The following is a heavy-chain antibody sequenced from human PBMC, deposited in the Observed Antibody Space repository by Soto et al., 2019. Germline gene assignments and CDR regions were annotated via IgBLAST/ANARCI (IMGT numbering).Heavy chain of an antibody. CDR1: GFTFSGSA. D-gene: IGHD1-20*01. CDR2: IRSKANSYAT. J-gene: IGHJ6*02. Sequence: GGSLRLSCAASGFTFSGSAMHWVRQASGKGLEWVGRIRSKANSYATAYAASVKGRFTISRDDSKNTAYLQMNSLKPEDTVLYYCTRHGSGDNWHYYYSGMYVWGQGTTVTVSS. V-gene: IGHV3-73*01. CDR3: TRHGSGDNWHYYYSGMYV.